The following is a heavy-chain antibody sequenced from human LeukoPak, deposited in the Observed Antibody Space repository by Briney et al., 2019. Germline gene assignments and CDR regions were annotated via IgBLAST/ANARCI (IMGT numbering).Heavy chain of an antibody. J-gene: IGHJ4*02. CDR3: ARDRGSGSEFVY. CDR1: GGSITSYY. V-gene: IGHV4-59*12. Sequence: SSETLSLTCTVSGGSITSYYWSWIRQPPGKGLDWIGYIYHSGSTKYNPSLKSRVTISMDTSKNQFSLKLSSVTAADTAVYYCARDRGSGSEFVYWGQGTLVTVSS. D-gene: IGHD3-10*01. CDR2: IYHSGST.